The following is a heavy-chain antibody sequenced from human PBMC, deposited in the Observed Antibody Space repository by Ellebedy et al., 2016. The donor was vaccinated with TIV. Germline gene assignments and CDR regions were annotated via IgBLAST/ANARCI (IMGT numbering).Heavy chain of an antibody. CDR3: ARGRRALDP. CDR2: INHTGST. V-gene: IGHV4-34*01. CDR1: GGSFSGYY. Sequence: MPSETLFLTCAVYGGSFSGYYWSWIRQPPGKGLEWIGEINHTGSTNYNPSLKSRVTVSVDTSKNQFSLKLNSVTAADTAVYYCARGRRALDPWGQGTLVTVSS. J-gene: IGHJ5*02.